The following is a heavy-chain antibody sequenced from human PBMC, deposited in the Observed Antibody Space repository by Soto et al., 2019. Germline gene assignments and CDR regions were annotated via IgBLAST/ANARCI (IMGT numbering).Heavy chain of an antibody. CDR1: GYRFSRNIAG. V-gene: IGHV6-1*01. Sequence: PSKHLSITCSITGYRFSRNIAGCSWVRQSPSRGLEWLGRTYYRSKWYYEYAVSVRGRITINPDTSKNQYSLQLNSVTPEDTAVYFCARGEQYSGRIFDYWGQGTRVNVSA. CDR2: TYYRSKWYY. J-gene: IGHJ4*01. CDR3: ARGEQYSGRIFDY. D-gene: IGHD1-26*01.